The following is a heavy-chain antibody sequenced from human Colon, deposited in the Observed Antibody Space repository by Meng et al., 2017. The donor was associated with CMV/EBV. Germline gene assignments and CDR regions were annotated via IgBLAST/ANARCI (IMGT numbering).Heavy chain of an antibody. CDR3: ARGGGYYYGSGSLIDP. D-gene: IGHD3-10*01. CDR2: INPNSGGT. CDR1: GYTFTGYY. Sequence: ASVTVSCKASGYTFTGYYMHWVRQAPGQGLEWMGWINPNSGGTNYAQKFQGRVTMTRDTSISTAYMELSRLRSDDTAVYYCARGGGYYYGSGSLIDPWGQGTLVTVSS. J-gene: IGHJ5*02. V-gene: IGHV1-2*02.